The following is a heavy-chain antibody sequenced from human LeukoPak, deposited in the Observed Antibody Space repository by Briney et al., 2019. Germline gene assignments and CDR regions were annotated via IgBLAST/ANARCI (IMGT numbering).Heavy chain of an antibody. CDR1: GFTFRSYA. CDR3: AREIFNGFDI. CDR2: ISYDGSNK. Sequence: GGSLRLSCAASGFTFRSYAMHWVRQAPGKGLEWVAVISYDGSNKDYADSVKGRFTISRDNSKNTLYLQMNSLRAEDTAFYYCAREIFNGFDIWGQGTMVTVSS. V-gene: IGHV3-30-3*01. J-gene: IGHJ3*02.